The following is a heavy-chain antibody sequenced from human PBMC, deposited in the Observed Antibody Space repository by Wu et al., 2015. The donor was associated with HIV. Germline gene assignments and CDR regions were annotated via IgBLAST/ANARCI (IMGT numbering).Heavy chain of an antibody. D-gene: IGHD2-2*01. CDR1: GYTFTSYG. V-gene: IGHV1-18*01. J-gene: IGHJ4*02. CDR2: ISAYNGNT. Sequence: QVQLVQSGAEVKKPGASVKVSCKASGYTFTSYGISWVRQAPGQGLEWMGWISAYNGNTNYAQELQGRVTMTTDTSTSTAYMELRSLRSDDTAVYYCARVGLGYCSSTSCHYLHFDYWGQGTLVTVSS. CDR3: ARVGLGYCSSTSCHYLHFDY.